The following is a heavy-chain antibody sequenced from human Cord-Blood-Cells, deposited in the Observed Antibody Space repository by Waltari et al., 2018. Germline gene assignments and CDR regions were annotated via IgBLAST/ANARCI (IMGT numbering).Heavy chain of an antibody. CDR2: IYYSGST. J-gene: IGHJ3*02. CDR3: ARQAPHDAFDI. CDR1: GGSISSSSYY. Sequence: QLQLQESGPGLVKPSETLSLTCPVSGGSISSSSYYWGWIRQPPGKGLEWIGSIYYSGSTYYNPSLKSRVTISVDTSKNQFSLKLSSVTAADTAVYYCARQAPHDAFDIWGQGTMVTVSS. V-gene: IGHV4-39*01.